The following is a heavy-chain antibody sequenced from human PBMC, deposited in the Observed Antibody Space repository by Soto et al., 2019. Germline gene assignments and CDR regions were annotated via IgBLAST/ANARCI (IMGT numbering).Heavy chain of an antibody. CDR3: ARVSGFYFYAMDV. CDR2: ISYDGSKI. D-gene: IGHD3-3*01. Sequence: PGGSLRLSCAASGFTFNTYTIDWVRQVPGKGLEWVAVISYDGSKIFYADSVKGRFTISRDNSKNTLYLQLNSLRPEDTAIYHCARVSGFYFYAMDVWGQGTSVTVSS. CDR1: GFTFNTYT. V-gene: IGHV3-30*01. J-gene: IGHJ6*02.